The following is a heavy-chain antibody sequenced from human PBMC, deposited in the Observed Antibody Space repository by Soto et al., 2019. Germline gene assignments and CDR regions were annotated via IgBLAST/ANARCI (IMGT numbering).Heavy chain of an antibody. CDR1: GGTFSSSA. V-gene: IGHV1-69*06. CDR3: TTGVPSNAYFDY. D-gene: IGHD3-10*01. J-gene: IGHJ4*02. Sequence: QVRLVQSGAEVKKPGSSVKVSCKASGGTFSSSALNWVRQAPGQGLEWVGGIIPMLGTANYTQKFHGRVTITADKSTKTAYMELSRLRSEDTAVYYCTTGVPSNAYFDYWGQGNVVTVPS. CDR2: IIPMLGTA.